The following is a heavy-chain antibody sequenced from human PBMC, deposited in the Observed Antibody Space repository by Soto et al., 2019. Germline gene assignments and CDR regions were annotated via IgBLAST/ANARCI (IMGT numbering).Heavy chain of an antibody. Sequence: SETLSLTCTVSGGSISSYYWSWIRQPPGKGLEWIGYIYYSGSTNYNPSLKSRVTISVDTSKNQFSLKLSSVTAADTAVYYCARGYCTNGVCLEAFDIWGQGTMVTVSS. J-gene: IGHJ3*02. CDR1: GGSISSYY. CDR2: IYYSGST. V-gene: IGHV4-59*01. CDR3: ARGYCTNGVCLEAFDI. D-gene: IGHD2-8*01.